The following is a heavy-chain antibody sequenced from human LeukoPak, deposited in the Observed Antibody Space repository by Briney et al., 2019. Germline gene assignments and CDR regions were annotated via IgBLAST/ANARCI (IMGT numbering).Heavy chain of an antibody. Sequence: GASVKVSCKASGGTFSSYAISWVRQAPGQGLEWMGGIIPIFGTANYAQKFQGTVTITADESTSTAYMELSSLRSEDTAVYYCARESTYYYDSSGSHWGQGTLVTVSS. J-gene: IGHJ4*02. V-gene: IGHV1-69*13. D-gene: IGHD3-22*01. CDR2: IIPIFGTA. CDR3: ARESTYYYDSSGSH. CDR1: GGTFSSYA.